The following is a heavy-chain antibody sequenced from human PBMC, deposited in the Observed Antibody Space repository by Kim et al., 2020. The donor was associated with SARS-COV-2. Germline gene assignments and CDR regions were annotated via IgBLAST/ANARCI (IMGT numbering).Heavy chain of an antibody. CDR3: AALDTVQVPGGI. J-gene: IGHJ4*02. Sequence: YVDWVKGRSTMSRDNAKNSLYLQMSSLRTEDTVIYYCAALDTVQVPGGIWGQGTLVTVSS. V-gene: IGHV3-7*01. D-gene: IGHD3-10*01.